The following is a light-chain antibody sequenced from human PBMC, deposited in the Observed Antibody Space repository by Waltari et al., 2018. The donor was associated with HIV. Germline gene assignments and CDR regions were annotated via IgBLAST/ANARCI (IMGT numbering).Light chain of an antibody. J-gene: IGLJ2*01. Sequence: QSVLTQPPSASGTPWQRVTISCSGSSSNIGSNYVYWYQQLQGTAPKLLLYRNNQRPSGVPDRFSGSKSGTSASLAISGLRSEDEADYYCAAWGNSLSLLFGGGTKLTVL. CDR2: RNN. V-gene: IGLV1-47*01. CDR1: SSNIGSNY. CDR3: AAWGNSLSLL.